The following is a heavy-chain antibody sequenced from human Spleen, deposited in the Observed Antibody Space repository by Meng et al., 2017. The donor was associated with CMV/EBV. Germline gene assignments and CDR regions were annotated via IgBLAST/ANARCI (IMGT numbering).Heavy chain of an antibody. V-gene: IGHV2-5*01. D-gene: IGHD1-1*01. Sequence: LSGFSVSSGGVTVGWIRQPPGKALEWLSLIYWSDRKTYSPSLQSRLTITKDTSKNQVVLTMTNMDPVDTATYYCAHRLQLTDAFDIWGQGTMVTVSS. CDR3: AHRLQLTDAFDI. CDR2: IYWSDRK. CDR1: GFSVSSGGVT. J-gene: IGHJ3*02.